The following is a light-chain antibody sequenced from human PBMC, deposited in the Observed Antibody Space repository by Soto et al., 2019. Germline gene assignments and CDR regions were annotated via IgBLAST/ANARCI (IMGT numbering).Light chain of an antibody. CDR1: QSVSSN. CDR3: QHYNNWPRT. V-gene: IGKV3-15*01. CDR2: GAS. Sequence: EIVMTQSPATLSVSPGERATLSCRASQSVSSNLAWYQQKPGQAPRLLIYGASTRATGIPARFSGSGSGTEFTRPISSLQSEDFAVYYCQHYNNWPRTFGQGTKVEIK. J-gene: IGKJ1*01.